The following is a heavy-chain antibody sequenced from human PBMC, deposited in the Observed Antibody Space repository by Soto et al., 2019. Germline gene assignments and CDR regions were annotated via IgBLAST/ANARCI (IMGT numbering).Heavy chain of an antibody. Sequence: SESLSLTCTVSGSSISRTSFYWGWIRQPPGKGLEWIGYIHHSGAILYNPSFKSRLAISVDTSKNQFSLHLSSVTDTDTAVYFCAREDDGGDSLDVWGQGTTVTVSS. D-gene: IGHD2-21*02. V-gene: IGHV4-30-4*08. J-gene: IGHJ6*02. CDR1: GSSISRTSFY. CDR2: IHHSGAI. CDR3: AREDDGGDSLDV.